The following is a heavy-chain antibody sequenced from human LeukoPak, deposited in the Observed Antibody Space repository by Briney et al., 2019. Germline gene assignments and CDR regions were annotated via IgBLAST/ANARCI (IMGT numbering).Heavy chain of an antibody. J-gene: IGHJ6*02. CDR2: IDPRDSYS. D-gene: IGHD3-10*01. Sequence: GESLKISCKGSGYSFSTYWISWVRQMPGKGLEWMGRIDPRDSYSNYSPAFQGHVTISVDKSISTAYLQWSSLKASDTAMYYCARHSDGSGTFYNVGGMDVWGRGTTVTVSS. CDR3: ARHSDGSGTFYNVGGMDV. V-gene: IGHV5-10-1*01. CDR1: GYSFSTYW.